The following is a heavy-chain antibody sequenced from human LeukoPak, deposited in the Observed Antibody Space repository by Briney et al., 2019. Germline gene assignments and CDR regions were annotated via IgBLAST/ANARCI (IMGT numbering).Heavy chain of an antibody. CDR1: GGSIGSYY. V-gene: IGHV4-59*08. Sequence: PSETLSLTCTVSGGSIGSYYWSWIRQPPGKGLEWIGYIYYSGSTNYNPSLKSRVTISVYTSKNQFSLKLSSVTAADTAVYYCARRYPGGWFDPWGQGTLVTVSS. CDR3: ARRYPGGWFDP. CDR2: IYYSGST. D-gene: IGHD2-8*02. J-gene: IGHJ5*02.